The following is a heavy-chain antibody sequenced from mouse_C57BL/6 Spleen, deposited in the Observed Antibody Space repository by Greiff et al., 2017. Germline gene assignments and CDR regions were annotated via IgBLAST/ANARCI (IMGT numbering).Heavy chain of an antibody. V-gene: IGHV14-1*01. Sequence: VQLQQSGAELVRPGASVKLSCTASGFNIKDYYMHWVKQRPEQGLEWIGRIDPEDGDTEYAPKFQGKATMTADTSSNTAYLQRSSLTSEDTAVYYCTGYYGSSSYAMDYWGQGTSVTVSS. D-gene: IGHD1-1*01. CDR3: TGYYGSSSYAMDY. J-gene: IGHJ4*01. CDR1: GFNIKDYY. CDR2: IDPEDGDT.